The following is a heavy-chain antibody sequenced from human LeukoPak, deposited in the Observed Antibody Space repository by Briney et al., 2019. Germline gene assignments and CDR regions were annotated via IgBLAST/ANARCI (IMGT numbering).Heavy chain of an antibody. CDR2: ISYDGSNK. V-gene: IGHV3-30-3*01. D-gene: IGHD3-10*01. CDR1: GFTFSSYA. Sequence: EGSLRLSCAASGFTFSSYAMHWVRQAPGKGLEWVAVISYDGSNKYYADSVKGRFTISRDNSKNTLYLQMNSLRAEDTAVYYCARDFMGRLDYWGQGTLVTVSS. J-gene: IGHJ4*02. CDR3: ARDFMGRLDY.